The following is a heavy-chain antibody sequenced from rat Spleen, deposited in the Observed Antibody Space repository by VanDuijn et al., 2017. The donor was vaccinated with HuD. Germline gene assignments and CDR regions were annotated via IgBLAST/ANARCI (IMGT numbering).Heavy chain of an antibody. J-gene: IGHJ3*01. CDR1: GFPLSSHG. V-gene: IGHV2-1*01. Sequence: QVQLKESGPGLVQPSQTLSLTCTVSGFPLSSHGVNWVRQPPGKGLEWMGGLWGDGSTDFNSALKSRLSITRDTSKSQVFLKMNSLQTDDTATYFCARSYGGYSQHWFVYWGQGTLVTVSS. CDR2: LWGDGST. D-gene: IGHD1-11*01. CDR3: ARSYGGYSQHWFVY.